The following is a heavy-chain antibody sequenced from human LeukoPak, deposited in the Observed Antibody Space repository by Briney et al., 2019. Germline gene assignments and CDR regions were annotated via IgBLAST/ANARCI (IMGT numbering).Heavy chain of an antibody. CDR2: INHSGST. Sequence: SETLSLTCAVYGGSFSGYYWSWIRQPPGKGLEWIGEINHSGSTNYNPSLKSRVTISVDTSKNQFSLKLSSVTAADTAVYYCARSTPYDSSGRDAFDIWGQGTMVTVSS. CDR1: GGSFSGYY. V-gene: IGHV4-34*01. CDR3: ARSTPYDSSGRDAFDI. J-gene: IGHJ3*02. D-gene: IGHD3-22*01.